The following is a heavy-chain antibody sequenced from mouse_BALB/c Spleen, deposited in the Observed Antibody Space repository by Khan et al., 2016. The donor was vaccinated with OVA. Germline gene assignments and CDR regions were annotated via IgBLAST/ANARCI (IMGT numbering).Heavy chain of an antibody. Sequence: VQLQESGAELVRPGTSVKVSCKASGYSFTDYLIDWVNQRPGQGLEWIGVINPGSVGTNYNEKFTGKATLTADKPSSTAYMQLSSLTSDDSAVYFCARGGYGRLAYWRQGTLVTGTA. D-gene: IGHD1-1*02. CDR1: GYSFTDYL. V-gene: IGHV1-54*01. CDR3: ARGGYGRLAY. J-gene: IGHJ3*01. CDR2: INPGSVGT.